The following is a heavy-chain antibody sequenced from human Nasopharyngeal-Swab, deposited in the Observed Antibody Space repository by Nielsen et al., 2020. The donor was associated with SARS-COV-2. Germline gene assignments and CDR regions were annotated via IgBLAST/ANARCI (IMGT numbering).Heavy chain of an antibody. D-gene: IGHD2-2*01. J-gene: IGHJ3*02. CDR2: INHSGST. V-gene: IGHV4-34*01. CDR1: GGSFSGYY. CDR3: ARVRYCSSTSCYRYRGAFDI. Sequence: SETLSLTCAVYGGSFSGYYWSWIRQHPGKGREWIGEINHSGSTNYNPSLKSRVTISVDTSKNQFSLKLSSVTAADTAVYYCARVRYCSSTSCYRYRGAFDIWGQGTMVTVSS.